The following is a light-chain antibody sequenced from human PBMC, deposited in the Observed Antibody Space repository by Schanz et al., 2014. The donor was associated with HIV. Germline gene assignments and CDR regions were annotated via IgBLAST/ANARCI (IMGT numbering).Light chain of an antibody. J-gene: IGKJ1*01. CDR1: QSVSSSY. CDR2: GAS. CDR3: QQYDSPPWT. Sequence: EIVLTQSPGTLSLSPGERATLSCRASQSVSSSYLAWYQQKPGQAPRLLIYGASSRATGIPDRFSGSGSGTDFTLTISRVEPEDYAVYYCQQYDSPPWTFGQGTKVEVK. V-gene: IGKV3-20*01.